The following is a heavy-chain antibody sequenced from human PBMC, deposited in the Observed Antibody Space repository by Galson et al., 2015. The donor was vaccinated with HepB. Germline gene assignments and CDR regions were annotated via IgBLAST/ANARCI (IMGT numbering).Heavy chain of an antibody. J-gene: IGHJ4*02. CDR3: AREIQRYYDSSGFDY. D-gene: IGHD3-22*01. V-gene: IGHV3-30*04. Sequence: SLRLSCAASGFTFSSYAMHWVRQAPGKGLEWVAVISDDGGDKYYADSVKGRFTISRDNSKNTLYLQMNSLRAEDTAVYYCAREIQRYYDSSGFDYWGQGTLVTVSS. CDR2: ISDDGGDK. CDR1: GFTFSSYA.